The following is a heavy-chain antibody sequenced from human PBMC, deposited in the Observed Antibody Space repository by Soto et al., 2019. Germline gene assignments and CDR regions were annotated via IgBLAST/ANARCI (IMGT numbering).Heavy chain of an antibody. CDR2: IKQDGSEK. CDR1: GFTFSSYW. J-gene: IGHJ3*02. CDR3: SRCVGESYFGHAFDI. D-gene: IGHD1-26*01. Sequence: GGSLRLSCAASGFTFSSYWMSWVRQAPGKGLEWVANIKQDGSEKYYVDSVKGRFTISRDNAKNSLYLQMNSLSAEDTAVYYCSRCVGESYFGHAFDIWGQGTLVTVSS. V-gene: IGHV3-7*01.